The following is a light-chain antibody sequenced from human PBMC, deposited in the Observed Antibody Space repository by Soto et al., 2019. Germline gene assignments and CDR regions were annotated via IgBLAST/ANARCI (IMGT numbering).Light chain of an antibody. CDR1: SSNIGAGYD. CDR2: GNS. Sequence: QSVLTQPPSVSGAPGQRVTISCTGSSSNIGAGYDVHWYQQLPGTAPKLLIYGNSNRPSGVPDRFSGSKSGTSASLAITGLQSVDDADYYCQSYDSSLSGVVFGGGTKLTVL. J-gene: IGLJ2*01. V-gene: IGLV1-40*01. CDR3: QSYDSSLSGVV.